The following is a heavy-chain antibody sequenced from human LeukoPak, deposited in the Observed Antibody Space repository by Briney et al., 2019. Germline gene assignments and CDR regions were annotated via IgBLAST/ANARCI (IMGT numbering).Heavy chain of an antibody. CDR3: ARPPRRFYSSSWYYFDY. J-gene: IGHJ4*02. V-gene: IGHV4-39*01. Sequence: PSETLSLTCTVSGGSISSSRYYWGWIRQPPGKGLEWIGSMYYSGSTYYNPSLKSRVTISVDTSKNQFPLKLSSVTAADTAVYYCARPPRRFYSSSWYYFDYWGQGTLVTVSS. CDR2: MYYSGST. D-gene: IGHD6-13*01. CDR1: GGSISSSRYY.